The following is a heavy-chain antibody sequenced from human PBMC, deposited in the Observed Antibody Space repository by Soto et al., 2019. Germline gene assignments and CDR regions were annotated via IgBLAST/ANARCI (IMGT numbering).Heavy chain of an antibody. J-gene: IGHJ6*02. Sequence: ASVKVSCKASGYTFTSYYMHWVRQAPGQGLEWMGIINPSGGSTSYAQKFQGRVTMTRDTSTSTVYMELSSLRSEDTAVYYCARASPTVTTRVAGMDVWGQGTTVTVS. CDR1: GYTFTSYY. D-gene: IGHD4-17*01. V-gene: IGHV1-46*01. CDR3: ARASPTVTTRVAGMDV. CDR2: INPSGGST.